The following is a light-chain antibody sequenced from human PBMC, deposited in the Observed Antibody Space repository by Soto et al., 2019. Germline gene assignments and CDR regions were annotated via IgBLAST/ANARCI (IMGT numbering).Light chain of an antibody. J-gene: IGKJ3*01. CDR3: QKYTRARLT. CDR1: QGIDTD. Sequence: DIQMTQSPSSLSASVGDRVTITCRASQGIDTDLAWYQQKPGQVPKLLIYAASTLQSGVPSRFSGSGSGTDFTLTISSLQPEDVATYFGQKYTRARLTFGPGTKVDIK. CDR2: AAS. V-gene: IGKV1-27*01.